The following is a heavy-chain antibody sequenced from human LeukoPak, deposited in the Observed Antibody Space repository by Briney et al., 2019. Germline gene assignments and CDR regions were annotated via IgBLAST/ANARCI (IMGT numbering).Heavy chain of an antibody. V-gene: IGHV5-51*01. J-gene: IGHJ4*02. CDR3: ARQLYDSFDY. CDR2: IYPGDSDT. D-gene: IGHD3-22*01. Sequence: TGESLKISCKGSGYSFTSCWIGWVRQMPGKGLEWMGIIYPGDSDTRYSPSFQGQVTISADKSISTAYLQWSSLKASDTAMHYCARQLYDSFDYWGQGTLVTVSS. CDR1: GYSFTSCW.